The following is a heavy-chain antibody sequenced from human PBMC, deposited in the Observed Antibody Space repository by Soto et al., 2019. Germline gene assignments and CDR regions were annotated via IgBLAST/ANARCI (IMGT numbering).Heavy chain of an antibody. CDR3: ARAYYDYSNKEAFYYYGMDV. V-gene: IGHV1-69*13. CDR1: GGTFSSYA. Sequence: ASVKVSCKASGGTFSSYAISWVRQAPGQGLEWMGGIIPIFGTANYAQKFQGRVTITADESTSTAYMELSSLRSEDTAVYYCARAYYDYSNKEAFYYYGMDVWGQGNTVTVSS. J-gene: IGHJ6*02. D-gene: IGHD4-4*01. CDR2: IIPIFGTA.